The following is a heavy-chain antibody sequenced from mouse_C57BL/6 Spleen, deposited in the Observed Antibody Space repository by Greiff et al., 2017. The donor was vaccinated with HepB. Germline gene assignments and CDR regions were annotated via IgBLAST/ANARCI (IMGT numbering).Heavy chain of an antibody. D-gene: IGHD1-1*01. J-gene: IGHJ1*03. CDR3: AREDYYGSDFDV. CDR2: ISAGGSYT. V-gene: IGHV5-4*01. Sequence: DVQLVESGGGLVKPGGSLKLSCAASGFTFSSYAMSWVRQTPEKRLEWVATISAGGSYTYYPDHVKGRFTISRDNAKNNLYLKMRHLKSEDTAMYYCAREDYYGSDFDVLGTGTTVTVSS. CDR1: GFTFSSYA.